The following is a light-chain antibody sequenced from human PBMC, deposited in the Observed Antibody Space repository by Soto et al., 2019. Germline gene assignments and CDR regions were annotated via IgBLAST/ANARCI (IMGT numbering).Light chain of an antibody. CDR2: STS. Sequence: PRNGGTRTSISSQRFGSSNLAWYQQKPGQAPRLLIYSTSSRATGIPDRFSGSGSGTEFTLTISRLEPEDFAVYYCQQYGNSPWTFGQGTKVDI. J-gene: IGKJ1*01. V-gene: IGKV3-20*01. CDR3: QQYGNSPWT. CDR1: QRFGSSN.